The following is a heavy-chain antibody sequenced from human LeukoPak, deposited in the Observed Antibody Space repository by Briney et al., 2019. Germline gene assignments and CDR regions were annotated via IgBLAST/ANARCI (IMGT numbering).Heavy chain of an antibody. CDR3: ARNDGEGAFDI. CDR1: GGSISSGSYY. V-gene: IGHV4-31*03. J-gene: IGHJ3*02. Sequence: SETLSLTCTVSGGSISSGSYYWSWIRQHPGNGLEWIGYIYYSGSTYYNPSLKSRVTISVDTSKNQFSLKLSSVTAADTAVYYCARNDGEGAFDIWGQGTMVTVSS. D-gene: IGHD4-17*01. CDR2: IYYSGST.